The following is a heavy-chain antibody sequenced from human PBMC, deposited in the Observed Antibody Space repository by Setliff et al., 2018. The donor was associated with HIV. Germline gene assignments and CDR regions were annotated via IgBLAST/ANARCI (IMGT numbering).Heavy chain of an antibody. Sequence: GASVKVSCKASGYTFNNYYMHWVRQAPGQGLEWMGIINPSDNRTYYAQKFQGRVTMTRDTSTSSVYMELRSLRSEDTAVYYCARAQPTNRIAAAGFDYWGQGTLVTVSS. CDR3: ARAQPTNRIAAAGFDY. D-gene: IGHD6-13*01. J-gene: IGHJ4*02. V-gene: IGHV1-46*02. CDR1: GYTFNNYY. CDR2: INPSDNRT.